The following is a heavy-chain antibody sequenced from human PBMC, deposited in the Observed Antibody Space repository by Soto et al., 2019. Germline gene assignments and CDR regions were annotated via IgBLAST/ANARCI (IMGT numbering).Heavy chain of an antibody. CDR1: GGSISSYY. D-gene: IGHD6-13*01. CDR2: IYYSGST. J-gene: IGHJ4*02. CDR3: ARCGSGSWYEDYFDY. Sequence: PSETLSLTCTVSGGSISSYYWSWIRQPPGKGLEWIGYIYYSGSTNYNPSLKSRVTISVDTSKNQFSLKLSSVTAADTAVYYCARCGSGSWYEDYFDYWGQGTLVTVSS. V-gene: IGHV4-59*01.